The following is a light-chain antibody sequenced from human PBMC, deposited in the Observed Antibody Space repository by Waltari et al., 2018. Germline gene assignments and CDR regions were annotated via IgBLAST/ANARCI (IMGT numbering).Light chain of an antibody. CDR1: SSDIGRYNY. J-gene: IGLJ2*01. CDR3: SSYTTTSYLLVV. CDR2: DVN. Sequence: QSALTQPASVSGSPGQSITISCTGTSSDIGRYNYVSWYQHHPGKAPKLMIFDVNNRPSGVSKRFSGSKSGNTASLTISGLQAEDEADYYCSSYTTTSYLLVVFGGGTKLTVL. V-gene: IGLV2-14*03.